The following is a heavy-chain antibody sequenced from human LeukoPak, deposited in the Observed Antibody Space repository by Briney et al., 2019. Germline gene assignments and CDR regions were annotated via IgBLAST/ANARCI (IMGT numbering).Heavy chain of an antibody. CDR2: IYYSGST. Sequence: SETLSLTCTVSGGSISSYYWSWIRQPPGKGLEWIGYIYYSGSTNYNPSLKSRVTISVDTSKNQFSLKLSSVTAADTAVYYCARGGSGSLSPAFDYWGQGTLVTVSS. D-gene: IGHD3-22*01. V-gene: IGHV4-59*01. CDR1: GGSISSYY. CDR3: ARGGSGSLSPAFDY. J-gene: IGHJ4*02.